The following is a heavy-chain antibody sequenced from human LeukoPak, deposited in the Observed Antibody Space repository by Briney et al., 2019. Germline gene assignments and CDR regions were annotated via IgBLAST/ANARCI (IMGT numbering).Heavy chain of an antibody. J-gene: IGHJ3*02. D-gene: IGHD6-13*01. CDR2: ISGSGRST. V-gene: IGHV3-23*01. Sequence: GGSLRLSCAASGFTFSSYAMSWVRQAPGKGLEWVSAISGSGRSTYYADSVKGRFTISRDNSKNTLYLQMNSLRAEDTAVYYCARRPVSSSSPPEAFDIWGQGTMVTVSS. CDR1: GFTFSSYA. CDR3: ARRPVSSSSPPEAFDI.